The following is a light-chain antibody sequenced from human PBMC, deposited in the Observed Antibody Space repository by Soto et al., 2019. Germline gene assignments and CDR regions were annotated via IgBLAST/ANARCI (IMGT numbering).Light chain of an antibody. CDR2: DAS. J-gene: IGKJ5*01. V-gene: IGKV3-11*01. CDR3: QQRNNWPIT. CDR1: QSVSSY. Sequence: EIALTQSPATLSLSPGERATLSCRASQSVSSYLAWYQQKPGQAPRLLIYDASNRATGIPVRFSGSGSGTDFTLTISSLEPEDFALYYCQQRNNWPITFGQGTRLE.